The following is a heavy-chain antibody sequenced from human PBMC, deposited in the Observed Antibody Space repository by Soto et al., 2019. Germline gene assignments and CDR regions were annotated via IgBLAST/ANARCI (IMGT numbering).Heavy chain of an antibody. J-gene: IGHJ4*02. V-gene: IGHV1-18*01. CDR1: GYSFITYG. CDR3: ARGPTDYYDKSGDYCLDY. CDR2: ISTYNGNT. D-gene: IGHD3-22*01. Sequence: QVQLVQSGAEVKKPGASVMVSCKGSGYSFITYGMSWVRQAPGQGLEWVEWISTYNGNTKYVESRQGRVTMTTDTTTSTAYMELRSLRSDDTAVYYCARGPTDYYDKSGDYCLDYWGQGTLVTVSP.